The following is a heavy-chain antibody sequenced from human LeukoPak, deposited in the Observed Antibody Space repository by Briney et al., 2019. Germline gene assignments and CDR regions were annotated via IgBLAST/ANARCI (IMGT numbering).Heavy chain of an antibody. V-gene: IGHV4-34*01. Sequence: SETLSLTCAVYGGSFSGYYWSWIRQPPGKGLEWIGEINHSGSTNYNPSLKSRVTISVDTSKNQFSLKLSSVTAADTAVYYCARLNPYYDFWSGYYHDAFDIWGQGTMVTVSS. J-gene: IGHJ3*02. CDR3: ARLNPYYDFWSGYYHDAFDI. CDR1: GGSFSGYY. CDR2: INHSGST. D-gene: IGHD3-3*01.